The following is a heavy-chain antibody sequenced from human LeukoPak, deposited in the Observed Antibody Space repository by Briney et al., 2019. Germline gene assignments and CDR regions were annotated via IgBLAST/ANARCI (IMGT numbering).Heavy chain of an antibody. CDR1: GYTFTGYY. CDR3: ARVTSGSSKSLDY. V-gene: IGHV1-2*02. CDR2: INPNSGGT. D-gene: IGHD1-26*01. J-gene: IGHJ4*02. Sequence: ASVKVSCKASGYTFTGYYMHWVRQAPGQGLEWMGWINPNSGGTNYAQKFQGRVTMTRDTSISTAYMELSRLRSDDTAVYYCARVTSGSSKSLDYWGQGTLVTVSS.